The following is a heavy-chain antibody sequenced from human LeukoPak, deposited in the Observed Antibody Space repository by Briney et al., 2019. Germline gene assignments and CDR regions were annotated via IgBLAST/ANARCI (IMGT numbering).Heavy chain of an antibody. CDR1: GGSFSGYY. CDR2: INHSGST. D-gene: IGHD6-19*01. V-gene: IGHV4-34*01. CDR3: ARPSGWSGPNWFDP. J-gene: IGHJ5*02. Sequence: SETLSLTCAVYGGSFSGYYWSWIRQPPGKGLEWIGEINHSGSTNYNPSLKSRVTISVDTSKNQFSLKLSSVTAADTAVYYCARPSGWSGPNWFDPWGQATLVTVSS.